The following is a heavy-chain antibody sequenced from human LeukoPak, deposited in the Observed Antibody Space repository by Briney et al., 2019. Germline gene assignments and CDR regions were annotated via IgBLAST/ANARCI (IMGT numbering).Heavy chain of an antibody. CDR1: GFTLSIYG. V-gene: IGHV3-30*02. CDR2: IRYEGRNK. Sequence: GRTLRLSRALSGFTLSIYGIQWVRAGPGKGLGRVAFIRYEGRNKNYTDPVRGRFTFSRDNSKDTLYLQMNRLRGEDTAVYYCAKDFSVYNYDSRVLVYWGQGTLVTVSS. D-gene: IGHD3-22*01. J-gene: IGHJ4*02. CDR3: AKDFSVYNYDSRVLVY.